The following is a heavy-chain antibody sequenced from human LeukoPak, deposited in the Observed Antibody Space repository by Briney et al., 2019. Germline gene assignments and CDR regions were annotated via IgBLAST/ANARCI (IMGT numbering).Heavy chain of an antibody. V-gene: IGHV1-8*01. CDR3: ARVTVAGTFDY. CDR1: GYPFNNYD. J-gene: IGHJ4*02. CDR2: MNPHSGKT. D-gene: IGHD6-19*01. Sequence: ASVKVSCKASGYPFNNYDINWVRQATGRGLEWMGWMNPHSGKTGYAQNFQGRVTMTRDTSISTAYMELRSLRSDDTAVYYCARVTVAGTFDYWGQGTLVTVSS.